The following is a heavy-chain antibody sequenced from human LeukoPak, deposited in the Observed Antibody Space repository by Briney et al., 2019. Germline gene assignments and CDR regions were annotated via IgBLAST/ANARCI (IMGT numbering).Heavy chain of an antibody. V-gene: IGHV4-34*01. J-gene: IGHJ4*02. CDR2: INHSGST. CDR3: ARGSGTVAY. CDR1: GGSFSGYY. Sequence: PSGTLSLTCAVYGGSFSGYYWSWIRQPPGKGLEWIGEINHSGSTNYNPSLKSRVTISVDTSKNQFSLKLSSVTAADTAVYYCARGSGTVAYWGQGTLVTVSS. D-gene: IGHD4-11*01.